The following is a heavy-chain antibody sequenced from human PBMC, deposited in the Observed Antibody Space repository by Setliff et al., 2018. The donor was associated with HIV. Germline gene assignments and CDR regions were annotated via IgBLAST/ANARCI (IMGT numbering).Heavy chain of an antibody. CDR1: GYTFTGYY. J-gene: IGHJ4*02. CDR2: INPNSGGT. CDR3: ARGGDLFEVVPAAISL. V-gene: IGHV1-2*02. D-gene: IGHD2-2*01. Sequence: ASVKVSCKASGYTFTGYYMHWVRQAPGQGLEWMGWINPNSGGTNYAQKFQGRVTMTRVTSISTAYMELSRLRSADTAVYYCARGGDLFEVVPAAISLWGQGTLVTVS.